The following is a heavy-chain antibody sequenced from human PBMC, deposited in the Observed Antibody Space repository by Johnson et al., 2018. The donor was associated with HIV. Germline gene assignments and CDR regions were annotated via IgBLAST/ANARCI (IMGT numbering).Heavy chain of an antibody. CDR1: GFTFSSYA. CDR2: ISYDGSNK. J-gene: IGHJ3*02. CDR3: ARATVESAFDI. Sequence: QVQLVESGGGLVKAGGSLRLSCAASGFTFSSYAMHWVRQAPGKGLEWVAVISYDGSNKYYADSVKGRFTISRDNAKNSLYLQMNSLRAEDTAVYYCARATVESAFDIWGQGTMVTVSS. V-gene: IGHV3-30-3*01. D-gene: IGHD4-23*01.